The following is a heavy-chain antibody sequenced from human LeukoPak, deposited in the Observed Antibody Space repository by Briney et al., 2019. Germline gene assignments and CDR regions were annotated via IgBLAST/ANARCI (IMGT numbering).Heavy chain of an antibody. CDR2: INAGNGNT. CDR1: GYTFISYV. CDR3: VRHERDFDY. V-gene: IGHV1-3*01. D-gene: IGHD1-1*01. Sequence: GASVKVSCKASGYTFISYVIHWVRQAPGQRLEWMGWINAGNGNTKYSRKFQGRVTITRDTSATTAYMDLRSLRSEDTAVYFCVRHERDFDYWGQGTLVTVSS. J-gene: IGHJ4*02.